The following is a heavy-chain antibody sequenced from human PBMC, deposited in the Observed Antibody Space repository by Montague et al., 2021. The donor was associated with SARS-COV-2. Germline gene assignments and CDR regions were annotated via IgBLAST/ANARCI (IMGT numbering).Heavy chain of an antibody. CDR3: ARARTSLIVVVNEFDY. D-gene: IGHD2-21*01. CDR1: GGSISSYY. CDR2: IYTSGST. Sequence: SETLSLTCTVSGGSISSYYWSWIRQPAGKGLEWIGRIYTSGSTNYNPSLKSRVTISVDTSKNQFSLRLSSVTAADTAVYYCARARTSLIVVVNEFDYWGQGTLVTVSS. J-gene: IGHJ4*02. V-gene: IGHV4-4*07.